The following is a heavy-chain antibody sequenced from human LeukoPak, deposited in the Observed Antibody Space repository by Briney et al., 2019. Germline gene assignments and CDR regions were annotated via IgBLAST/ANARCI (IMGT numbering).Heavy chain of an antibody. CDR3: ARDDYDILTGSHHGFDY. J-gene: IGHJ4*02. D-gene: IGHD3-9*01. V-gene: IGHV4-59*01. CDR1: GGSISSYY. CDR2: IYYSGST. Sequence: PPETLSLTCTVSGGSISSYYWSWIRQPPGKGLEWIGYIYYSGSTNYNPSLKSRVTISVDTSKDQFSLKLSSVTAADTAVYYCARDDYDILTGSHHGFDYWGQGTLVTVSS.